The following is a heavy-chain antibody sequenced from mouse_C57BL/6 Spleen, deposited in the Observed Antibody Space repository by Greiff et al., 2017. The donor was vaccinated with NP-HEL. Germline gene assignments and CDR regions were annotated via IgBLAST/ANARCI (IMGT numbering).Heavy chain of an antibody. CDR3: TRDDYDDGYYFDY. CDR2: IDPETGGT. J-gene: IGHJ2*01. D-gene: IGHD2-4*01. Sequence: QLQQSGAELVRPGASVTLSCKASGYTFTDYEMHWVKQTPVHGLEWIGAIDPETGGTAYNQKFKGKAILTADKSSSTAYMELRSLTSEDSAVYYCTRDDYDDGYYFDYWGQGTTLTVSS. CDR1: GYTFTDYE. V-gene: IGHV1-15*01.